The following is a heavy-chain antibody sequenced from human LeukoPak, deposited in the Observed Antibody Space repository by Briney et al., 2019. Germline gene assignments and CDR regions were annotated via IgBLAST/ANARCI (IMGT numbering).Heavy chain of an antibody. V-gene: IGHV3-23*01. D-gene: IGHD6-13*01. CDR2: ISGSGGST. CDR1: GFTFSSYG. CDR3: AKEHGGSSWYEDAFDI. J-gene: IGHJ3*02. Sequence: GGTLRLSCAASGFTFSSYGMSWVRQAPGKGLEGVSDISGSGGSTYYADSVKGRFTISRDNPKNTLYLQMNSLRVEDTAVYYCAKEHGGSSWYEDAFDIWGQGTMVTVSS.